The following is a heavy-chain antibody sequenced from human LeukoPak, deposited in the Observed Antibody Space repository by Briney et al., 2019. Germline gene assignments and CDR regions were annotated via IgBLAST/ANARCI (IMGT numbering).Heavy chain of an antibody. CDR3: ASPLVFGVVHPRPPRPDLWGMDV. Sequence: SVKVSCKASGGTFSSYAISWVRQAPGRGLEWMGGIIPIFGTANYAQTFQGRVTITADESTSTAYMELSSLRSEDTAVYYCASPLVFGVVHPRPPRPDLWGMDVWGQGTTVTVSS. J-gene: IGHJ6*02. CDR1: GGTFSSYA. D-gene: IGHD3-3*01. V-gene: IGHV1-69*01. CDR2: IIPIFGTA.